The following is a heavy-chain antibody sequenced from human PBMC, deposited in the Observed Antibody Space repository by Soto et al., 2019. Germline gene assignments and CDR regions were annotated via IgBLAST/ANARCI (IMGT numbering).Heavy chain of an antibody. CDR3: MLGSGWKDFDY. D-gene: IGHD3-22*01. CDR1: GGYISSSSYY. Sequence: SEILSLTCTVSGGYISSSSYYWGWFRQPPGKGLEWIGNIYYSGSTYYNPSLKSRVTISVDTSKNQFSLKLSSVTAADTAVYYCMLGSGWKDFDYWGQGTLVTVSS. J-gene: IGHJ4*02. V-gene: IGHV4-39*01. CDR2: IYYSGST.